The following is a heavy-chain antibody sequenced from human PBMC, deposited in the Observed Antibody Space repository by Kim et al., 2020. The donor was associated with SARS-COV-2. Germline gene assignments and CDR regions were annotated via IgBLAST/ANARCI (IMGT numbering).Heavy chain of an antibody. CDR3: ARVSVVVVAPFFDY. J-gene: IGHJ4*02. V-gene: IGHV3-7*01. CDR1: GFTFSSYW. CDR2: IKQDGSEK. D-gene: IGHD2-15*01. Sequence: GGSLRLSCAASGFTFSSYWMSWVRQAPGKGLEWVANIKQDGSEKYYVDSVKGRFTISRDNAKNSLYLQMNSLRAEDTAVYYCARVSVVVVAPFFDYWGQGTLVTVSS.